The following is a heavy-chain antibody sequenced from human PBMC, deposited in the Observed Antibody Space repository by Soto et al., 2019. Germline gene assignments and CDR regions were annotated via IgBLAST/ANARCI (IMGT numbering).Heavy chain of an antibody. Sequence: SETLSLTCAVSGYCISSGYCWCWIRQPPGKGLEWIGIIYHSVSAYYNPSLKSRVTISVDTSKNQFSLKLSSVTAADTAVYYCERGSSGYYRIQPFDYWGQGTLVTVSS. CDR2: IYHSVSA. V-gene: IGHV4-38-2*01. CDR1: GYCISSGYC. CDR3: ERGSSGYYRIQPFDY. D-gene: IGHD3-3*01. J-gene: IGHJ4*02.